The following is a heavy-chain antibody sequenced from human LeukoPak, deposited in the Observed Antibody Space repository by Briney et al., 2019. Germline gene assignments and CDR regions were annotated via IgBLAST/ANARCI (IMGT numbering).Heavy chain of an antibody. CDR1: GYSFTGYY. CDR3: ARDRGRGYNYDSGDFDF. Sequence: GASVKVSCKAPGYSFTGYYMHWVRQAPGQGLEWMGWINPNTGGTNYAQKFQGRVTMTRDTSITTAYMELTWLGSDDTAVYYCARDRGRGYNYDSGDFDFWGQGTLVTVSS. V-gene: IGHV1-2*02. J-gene: IGHJ4*02. D-gene: IGHD3-22*01. CDR2: INPNTGGT.